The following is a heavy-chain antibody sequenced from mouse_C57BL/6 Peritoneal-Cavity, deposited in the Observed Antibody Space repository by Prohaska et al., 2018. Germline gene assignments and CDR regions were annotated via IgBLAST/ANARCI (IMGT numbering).Heavy chain of an antibody. J-gene: IGHJ2*01. Sequence: QVQLQQSGPELVKPGASVKISCKASGYTFTDYYINWVKQRPGQGLECIGWIFPGSGSTYYNEKFKGKATLTVDKSSSTAYMLLSSLTSEDSAVYFCARSYYYGSSYYFDYWGQGTTLTVSS. CDR2: IFPGSGST. D-gene: IGHD1-1*01. V-gene: IGHV1-75*01. CDR3: ARSYYYGSSYYFDY. CDR1: GYTFTDYY.